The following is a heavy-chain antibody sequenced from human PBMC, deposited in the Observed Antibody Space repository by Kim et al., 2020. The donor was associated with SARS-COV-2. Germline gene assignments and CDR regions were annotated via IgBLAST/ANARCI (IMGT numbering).Heavy chain of an antibody. D-gene: IGHD2-2*01. Sequence: GGSLRLSCAASGFTFSTYWMTWVRQAPGKGLEWVANIDQNGDEKYYVGSVKGRFTISRDNARNSLYLQMNNLRTEDTAIYYCARAHNPDCNSASCHAWWLEPRGQGTLGTVSS. CDR2: IDQNGDEK. CDR1: GFTFSTYW. V-gene: IGHV3-7*03. J-gene: IGHJ5*02. CDR3: ARAHNPDCNSASCHAWWLEP.